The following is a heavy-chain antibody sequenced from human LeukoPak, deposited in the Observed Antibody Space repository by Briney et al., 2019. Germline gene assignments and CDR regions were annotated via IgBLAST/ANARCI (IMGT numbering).Heavy chain of an antibody. CDR2: IYNSGTT. Sequence: SETLSLTCTVSGGSISSHFWSWIRQPPGKGLEWIGNIYNSGTTNYNPSLKSGVNISVDTSKNQLSLQLTSVTAADTAVYYCTKATQWLAFDYWGQGTLVTVSS. D-gene: IGHD6-19*01. CDR1: GGSISSHF. V-gene: IGHV4-59*11. J-gene: IGHJ4*02. CDR3: TKATQWLAFDY.